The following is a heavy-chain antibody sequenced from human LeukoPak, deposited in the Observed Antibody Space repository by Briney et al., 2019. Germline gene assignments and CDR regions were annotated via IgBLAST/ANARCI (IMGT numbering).Heavy chain of an antibody. D-gene: IGHD3-16*02. CDR1: GFTFSSYA. Sequence: GGSLRLSCAASGFTFSSYAMSWVRQAPGKGLEWVSAISGSGGSTYYADSVKGRFTISRDNSKNTLYLQMNSLRAEDTALYYXXKVSGVGSYRPFDSWGQGTLVTVSS. CDR2: ISGSGGST. CDR3: XKVSGVGSYRPFDS. V-gene: IGHV3-23*01. J-gene: IGHJ4*02.